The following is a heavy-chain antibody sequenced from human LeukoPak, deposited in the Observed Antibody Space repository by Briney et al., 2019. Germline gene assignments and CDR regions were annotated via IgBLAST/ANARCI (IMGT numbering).Heavy chain of an antibody. CDR1: GFTFSSYS. CDR3: ARALDYGGNQGDGGPDYFDY. Sequence: PGGSLRLSCAASGFTFSSYSMNWVRQAPGKGLEWVSSISSSSSYIYYADSVKGRFTISRDNAKNSLYLQMNSLRAEDTAVYYCARALDYGGNQGDGGPDYFDYWGQGTLVTVSS. D-gene: IGHD4-23*01. CDR2: ISSSSSYI. V-gene: IGHV3-21*01. J-gene: IGHJ4*02.